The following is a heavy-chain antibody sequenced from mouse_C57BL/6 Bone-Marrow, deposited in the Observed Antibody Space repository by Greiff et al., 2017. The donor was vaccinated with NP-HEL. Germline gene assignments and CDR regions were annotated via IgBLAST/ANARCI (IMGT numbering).Heavy chain of an antibody. CDR1: GYTFTDYY. V-gene: IGHV1-26*01. CDR2: INPNNGGT. Sequence: EVQLQQSGPELVKPGASVKISCKASGYTFTDYYMNWVKQSHGKSLEWIGDINPNNGGTSYNQKFKGKATLTVDKSSSTAYMELRSLTSEYSAVYYCGEGFAYWGQGTLVTVSA. CDR3: GEGFAY. J-gene: IGHJ3*01.